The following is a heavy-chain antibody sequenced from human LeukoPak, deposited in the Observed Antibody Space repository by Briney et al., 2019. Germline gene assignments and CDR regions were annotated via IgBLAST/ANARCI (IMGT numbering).Heavy chain of an antibody. D-gene: IGHD1-1*01. J-gene: IGHJ4*02. CDR1: GFTFSSYG. CDR3: AKDMERLDY. Sequence: GGSLRLSCAASGFTFSSYGMHWVRQTPGKGLEWVAVISHDGNKKYYVDSVKGRFIISRDNSENTVYLQMNSLRPEDTAVYYCAKDMERLDYWGQGTQVTVSS. V-gene: IGHV3-30*18. CDR2: ISHDGNKK.